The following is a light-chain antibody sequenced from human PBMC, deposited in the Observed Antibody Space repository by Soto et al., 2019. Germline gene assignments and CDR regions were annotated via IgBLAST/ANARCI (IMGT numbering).Light chain of an antibody. V-gene: IGKV1-5*03. CDR3: QQYNGYPWT. J-gene: IGKJ1*01. CDR1: QSISSW. Sequence: DIQMTQSPSTLSASVGDRVTITCRASQSISSWLAWYQQQPGKAPKLLIYKASTLQSGAPSRFSGGGSGTEFTLTISSLQPDDFATYYCQQYNGYPWTLGQGTKVEIK. CDR2: KAS.